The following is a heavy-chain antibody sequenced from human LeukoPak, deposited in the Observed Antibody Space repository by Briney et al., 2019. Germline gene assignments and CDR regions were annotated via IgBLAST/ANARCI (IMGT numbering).Heavy chain of an antibody. CDR2: INHSGST. CDR3: SRGSDESKTGDY. J-gene: IGHJ4*02. Sequence: SETLSLTCAVYGGSFSGYYWSWIRQPPGKGLEWIGEINHSGSTKYNPSLKSRVIISEDTSKNQFSLKLTSVTAADTAVYYCSRGSDESKTGDYWGQGTLVTVSS. D-gene: IGHD6-25*01. CDR1: GGSFSGYY. V-gene: IGHV4-34*01.